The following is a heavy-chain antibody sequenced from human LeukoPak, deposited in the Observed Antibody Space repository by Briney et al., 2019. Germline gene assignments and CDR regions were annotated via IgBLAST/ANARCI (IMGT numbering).Heavy chain of an antibody. CDR1: GYTFTSYG. CDR2: ISADNGNT. J-gene: IGHJ6*03. V-gene: IGHV1-18*01. Sequence: GASVKVSCKASGYTFTSYGISWVRQAPGQGLEWMGWISADNGNTNYAQKFQGRATMTTDTSTRTAYMELRSLRSDDTAVYYCARDFPNMDVWGKGTTVTVSS. CDR3: ARDFPNMDV.